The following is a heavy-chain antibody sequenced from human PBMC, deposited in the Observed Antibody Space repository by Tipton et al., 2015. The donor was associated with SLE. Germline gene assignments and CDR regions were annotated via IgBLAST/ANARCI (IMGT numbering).Heavy chain of an antibody. CDR3: ARRVWGSGDAFDI. Sequence: TLSLTCAVYGGSFSGYYWSWIRQPPGKGLEWIGEINHSGSTNYNPSLKSRVTISVDMSKNQFSLKLSSVTAADTAVYYCARRVWGSGDAFDIWGQGTLVTVSS. V-gene: IGHV4-34*01. D-gene: IGHD7-27*01. CDR2: INHSGST. J-gene: IGHJ3*02. CDR1: GGSFSGYY.